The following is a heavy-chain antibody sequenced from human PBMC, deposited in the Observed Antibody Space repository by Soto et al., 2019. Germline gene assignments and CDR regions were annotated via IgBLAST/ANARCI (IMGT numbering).Heavy chain of an antibody. V-gene: IGHV3-15*07. CDR1: GFIFSNTW. J-gene: IGHJ6*02. Sequence: EEQLVESGGGLVEPGGSLRLSCSASGFIFSNTWINWVRRVPGKGLEWVGRIKTKIKGGTTNYAAPGKGRFTVSGDDSKNTVYLHMNSLRTEDTAVYYCTADIPNISANYGMDVWGQGTTVTFSS. D-gene: IGHD6-25*01. CDR2: IKTKIKGGTT. CDR3: TADIPNISANYGMDV.